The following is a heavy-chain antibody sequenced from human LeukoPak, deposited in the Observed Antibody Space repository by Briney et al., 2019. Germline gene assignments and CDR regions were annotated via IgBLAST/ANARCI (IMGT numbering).Heavy chain of an antibody. V-gene: IGHV1-24*01. Sequence: ASVKVSCKASGYSFTGYYMHWVRQAPGKGLEWMGGFDPEDGETIYAQKFQGRVTMTEDTSTDTAYMELSSLRSEDTAVYYCATGPLVEYYYMDVWGKGTTVTVSS. CDR2: FDPEDGET. CDR3: ATGPLVEYYYMDV. J-gene: IGHJ6*03. D-gene: IGHD1-26*01. CDR1: GYSFTGYY.